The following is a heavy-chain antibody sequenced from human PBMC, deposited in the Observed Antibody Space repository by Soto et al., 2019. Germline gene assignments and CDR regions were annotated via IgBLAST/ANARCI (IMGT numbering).Heavy chain of an antibody. CDR2: VYFSGAT. CDR3: ARHGSY. V-gene: IGHV4-39*01. Sequence: SETLSLTCTVAGVSITTTSYYWGWIRQPPGKGLEWIGSVYFSGATYYNPSLKSRVTISVDTSKNHFSLRLSSVTAADTAIYYCARHGSYWGQGTLVTVSS. J-gene: IGHJ4*02. CDR1: GVSITTTSYY.